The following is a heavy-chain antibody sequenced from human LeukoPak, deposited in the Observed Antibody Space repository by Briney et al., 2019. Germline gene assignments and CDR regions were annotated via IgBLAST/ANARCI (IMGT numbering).Heavy chain of an antibody. CDR3: ARVGGTNYYYYGMDV. V-gene: IGHV4-59*01. CDR2: IYDSGST. J-gene: IGHJ6*02. CDR1: GGSISSYY. D-gene: IGHD1-1*01. Sequence: SETLSLTCTVSGGSISSYYWSWIRQPPGKGLEWIGYIYDSGSTNYNPSLKSRVTISIDTSRNQFSLKLSSVTAADTAVYYCARVGGTNYYYYGMDVWGQGTTVTVS.